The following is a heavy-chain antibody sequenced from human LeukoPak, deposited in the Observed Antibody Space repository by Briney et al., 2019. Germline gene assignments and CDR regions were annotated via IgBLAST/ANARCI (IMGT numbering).Heavy chain of an antibody. J-gene: IGHJ4*02. CDR3: ARRTKNYYDSSGPFDY. CDR2: INPNSGGT. CDR1: GYTFTGYY. D-gene: IGHD3-22*01. Sequence: GASVKVSCKASGYTFTGYYMHWVRQAPGQGLEWMGWINPNSGGTNYAQKFQGRVTMTRDTSISTAYMELSRLRSEDTAVYYCARRTKNYYDSSGPFDYWGQGTLVTVSS. V-gene: IGHV1-2*02.